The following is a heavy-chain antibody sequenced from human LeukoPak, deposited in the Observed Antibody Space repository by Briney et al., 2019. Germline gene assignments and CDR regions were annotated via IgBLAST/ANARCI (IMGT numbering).Heavy chain of an antibody. CDR1: GGSFSDYF. V-gene: IGHV4-34*01. D-gene: IGHD2-2*01. J-gene: IGHJ6*02. CDR3: ARDVVVVPAAIHYGMDV. Sequence: SSETLSLTCAVYGGSFSDYFWGWIRQPPGKGREWIGEINHSGRTYYNPSLKSRVTISVDTSKSQFSLNLSSVTAADTAVYYCARDVVVVPAAIHYGMDVWGQGTTVTVSS. CDR2: INHSGRT.